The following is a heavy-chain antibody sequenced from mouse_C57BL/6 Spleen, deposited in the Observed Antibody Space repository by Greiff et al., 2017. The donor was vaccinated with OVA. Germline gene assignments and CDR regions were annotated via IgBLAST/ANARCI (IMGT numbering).Heavy chain of an antibody. J-gene: IGHJ2*01. CDR1: GFNIKDDY. CDR2: IDPENGDT. Sequence: EVKLMESGAELVRPGASVKLSCTASGFNIKDDYMHWVKQRPEQGLEWIGWIDPENGDTEYASKFQGKATITADTSSNTAYLQLSSLTSEDTAVYYCTTITTVVDYWGQGTTLTVSS. CDR3: TTITTVVDY. V-gene: IGHV14-4*01. D-gene: IGHD1-1*01.